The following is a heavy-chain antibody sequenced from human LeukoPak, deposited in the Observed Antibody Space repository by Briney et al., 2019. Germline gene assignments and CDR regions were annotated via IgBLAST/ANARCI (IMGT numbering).Heavy chain of an antibody. CDR1: GFTFSFYD. CDR2: IGSAGDT. V-gene: IGHV3-13*04. J-gene: IGHJ3*01. CDR3: ARIKAPSYGSAAFDL. D-gene: IGHD5-18*01. Sequence: PGGSLRLSCAASGFTFSFYDMHWVRQVAGKGLEWVSTIGSAGDTNYPDSVKGRFTISREHAKNSLYLQMTSLRAGDTAVYYCARIKAPSYGSAAFDLWGHGTMVTVSS.